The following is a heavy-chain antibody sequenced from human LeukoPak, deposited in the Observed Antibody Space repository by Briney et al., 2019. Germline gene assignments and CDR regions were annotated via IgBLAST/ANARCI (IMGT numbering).Heavy chain of an antibody. V-gene: IGHV3-21*01. J-gene: IGHJ5*02. CDR3: ARGADGVSSNSRGWSDP. CDR2: ISTSSSYI. CDR1: GFTFSSYS. D-gene: IGHD2-15*01. Sequence: GGSLRLSCTASGFTFSSYSMNWVRQAPGKGLEWVSSISTSSSYIYYADSVKGRFTISRDNARNSLYLQMNTLRAEDTAVYSCARGADGVSSNSRGWSDPWGQGALVTVSS.